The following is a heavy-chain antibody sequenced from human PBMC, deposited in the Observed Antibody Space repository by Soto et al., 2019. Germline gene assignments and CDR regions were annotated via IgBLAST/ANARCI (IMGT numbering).Heavy chain of an antibody. CDR1: GFTFSSYA. V-gene: IGHV3-23*01. J-gene: IGHJ6*02. Sequence: GGSLRLSCAASGFTFSSYAMSWVRQAPGKGLEWVSAISGSGGSTYYADSVKGRFTISRDNSKNTLYLQMNSLRAEDTAVYYCAKDQGSASYYNPPYYYGMDVWGQGNTVTVS. CDR2: ISGSGGST. D-gene: IGHD3-10*01. CDR3: AKDQGSASYYNPPYYYGMDV.